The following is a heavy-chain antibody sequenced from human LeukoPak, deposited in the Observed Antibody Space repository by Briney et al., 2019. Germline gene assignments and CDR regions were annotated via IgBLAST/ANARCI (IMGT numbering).Heavy chain of an antibody. V-gene: IGHV4-59*12. CDR3: ARLKGTYGSGNYFPNSYYYMDV. Sequence: SETLSLTCTVSGGSISSYYWSWIRQPPGKGLEWIGYIYYSGSTNYNPSLKSRVTISVDTSKNQFSLKLSSVTAADTAVYYCARLKGTYGSGNYFPNSYYYMDVWGKGTTVTVSS. CDR1: GGSISSYY. CDR2: IYYSGST. D-gene: IGHD3-10*01. J-gene: IGHJ6*03.